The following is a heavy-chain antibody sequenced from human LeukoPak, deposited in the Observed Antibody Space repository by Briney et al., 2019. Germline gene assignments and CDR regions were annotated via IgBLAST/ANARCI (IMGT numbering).Heavy chain of an antibody. CDR1: GGSISSGSYY. V-gene: IGHV4-61*02. CDR3: ARHSVGFGEFNFDY. CDR2: IYTSGST. Sequence: SETLSHTCTDSGGSISSGSYYRSWIRQPAGKGLEYIGRIYTSGSTYYKPSLKSRVTISVDTSKNQFSLNLSSVTAADTAVYYCARHSVGFGEFNFDYWGQGTLVTVSS. D-gene: IGHD3-10*01. J-gene: IGHJ4*02.